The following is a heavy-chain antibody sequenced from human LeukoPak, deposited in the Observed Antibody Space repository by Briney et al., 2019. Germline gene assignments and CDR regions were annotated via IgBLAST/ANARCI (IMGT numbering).Heavy chain of an antibody. CDR1: GYTFTGYY. Sequence: ASVTVSCTASGYTFTGYYMHWVRQAPGQGLEWMGWINPNSGGTNYAQKFQGRVTMTRDTSISTAYMELSRLRSDDTAVYYCAREEKLLHPNFDYWGQGTLVTVSS. D-gene: IGHD2-2*02. V-gene: IGHV1-2*02. CDR2: INPNSGGT. J-gene: IGHJ4*02. CDR3: AREEKLLHPNFDY.